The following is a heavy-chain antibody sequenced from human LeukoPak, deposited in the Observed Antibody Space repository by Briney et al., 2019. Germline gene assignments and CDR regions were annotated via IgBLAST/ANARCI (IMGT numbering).Heavy chain of an antibody. CDR3: ARDGQSGIAAAGFFDP. CDR1: GGSISSGGYY. CDR2: IYYSGST. D-gene: IGHD6-13*01. V-gene: IGHV4-31*03. Sequence: ASETLSLTCTVSGGSISSGGYYWSWIRQHPGKGLEWIGYIYYSGSTYYNPSLKSRVTISVDTSKNQFSLKLSSVTAADTAVYYCARDGQSGIAAAGFFDPWGQGTLVTVSS. J-gene: IGHJ5*02.